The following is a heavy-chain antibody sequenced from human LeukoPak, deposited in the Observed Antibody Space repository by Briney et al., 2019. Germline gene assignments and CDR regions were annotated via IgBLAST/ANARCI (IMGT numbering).Heavy chain of an antibody. CDR1: GYTFTGYY. Sequence: ASVKVSCKASGYTFTGYYMHWVRQAPGQGLEWMGRINPNSGGTNYAQKFQGRVTMTRDTSISTAYMELSRLRSDDTAVYYCAREYSGSYSLDYWGQGTLVTVSS. V-gene: IGHV1-2*06. J-gene: IGHJ4*02. D-gene: IGHD1-26*01. CDR2: INPNSGGT. CDR3: AREYSGSYSLDY.